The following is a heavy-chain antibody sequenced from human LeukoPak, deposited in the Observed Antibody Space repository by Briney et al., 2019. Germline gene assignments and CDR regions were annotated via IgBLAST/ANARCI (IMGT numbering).Heavy chain of an antibody. V-gene: IGHV4-61*02. CDR3: ARGYIAVAGYDAFDI. CDR2: IYTSGGT. CDR1: GGSISSGSYY. J-gene: IGHJ3*02. Sequence: SETLSLTCTVSGGSISSGSYYWSWIRQPAGKGLEWIGRIYTSGGTNYNPSLTSRVTISVDTSKNQFSLKLSSVTPADTAVYYCARGYIAVAGYDAFDIWGQGTMVTVSS. D-gene: IGHD6-19*01.